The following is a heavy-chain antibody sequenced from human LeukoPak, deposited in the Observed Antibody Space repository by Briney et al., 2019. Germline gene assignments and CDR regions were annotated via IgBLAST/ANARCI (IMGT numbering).Heavy chain of an antibody. CDR3: ARHECSTTSCWHAFDI. J-gene: IGHJ3*02. Sequence: GESLKIPCKGSGYSFTRKWIGWVRQMPGKGLEWMAIIYPGDSDTRYSPSFQGQVTISADKSISTAYLQWSSLKASDTAMYYCARHECSTTSCWHAFDIWGQGTMVTVSS. D-gene: IGHD2-2*01. CDR2: IYPGDSDT. CDR1: GYSFTRKW. V-gene: IGHV5-51*01.